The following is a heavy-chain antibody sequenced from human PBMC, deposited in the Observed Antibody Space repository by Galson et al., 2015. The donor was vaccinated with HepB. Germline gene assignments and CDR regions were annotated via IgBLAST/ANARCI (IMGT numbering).Heavy chain of an antibody. Sequence: SLRLSCAASGFTFSSYGMHWVRQAPGKGLEWVAVISYDGSNKYYADSVKGRFTISRDNSKNTLYLQMNSLRAEDTAVHYCAKGISGHVDTAMSRDYWGQGTLVTVSS. CDR1: GFTFSSYG. CDR2: ISYDGSNK. D-gene: IGHD5-18*01. J-gene: IGHJ4*02. CDR3: AKGISGHVDTAMSRDY. V-gene: IGHV3-30*18.